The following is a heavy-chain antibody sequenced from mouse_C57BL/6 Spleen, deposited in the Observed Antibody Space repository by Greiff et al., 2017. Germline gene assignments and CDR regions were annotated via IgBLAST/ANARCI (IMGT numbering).Heavy chain of an antibody. CDR2: IDPNSGGT. Sequence: QVQLKQPGAELVKPGASVKLSCKASGYTFTSYWMHWVKQRPGRGLEWIGRIDPNSGGTKYNKKFKSKATLTVDKPSSTAYMQLSSLTSEDSAVYYCARSNDGYPVDVWGTGTTGTVAS. D-gene: IGHD2-3*01. J-gene: IGHJ1*03. CDR1: GYTFTSYW. CDR3: ARSNDGYPVDV. V-gene: IGHV1-72*01.